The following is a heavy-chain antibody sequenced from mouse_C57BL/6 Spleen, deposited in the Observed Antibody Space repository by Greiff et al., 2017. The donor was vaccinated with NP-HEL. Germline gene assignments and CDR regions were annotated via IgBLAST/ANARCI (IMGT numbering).Heavy chain of an antibody. V-gene: IGHV3-6*01. J-gene: IGHJ2*01. Sequence: EVQLVESGPGLVKPSQSLSLTCSVTGYSITSGYYWNWIRQFPGNKLEWMGYISYDGSNNYNPSLKNRISITRDTSKNQFFLKLNSVTTEDTATYYCARDRISDFDYWGQGTTLTVSS. CDR2: ISYDGSN. CDR3: ARDRISDFDY. CDR1: GYSITSGYY.